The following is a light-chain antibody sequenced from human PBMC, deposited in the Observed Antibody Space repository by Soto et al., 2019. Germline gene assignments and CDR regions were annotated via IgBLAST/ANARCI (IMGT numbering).Light chain of an antibody. CDR2: ANH. J-gene: IGLJ1*01. CDR1: SSNIGSST. V-gene: IGLV1-44*01. Sequence: QSVLTQPPSASGTPGQRVTISCSGSSSNIGSSTVNWYRQFPGAAPKLLIYANHQRPSGVPDRFSASKSGTSASLAISGLQSEDGGDYYCATWDHSLNGFYVFGPGTKVTVL. CDR3: ATWDHSLNGFYV.